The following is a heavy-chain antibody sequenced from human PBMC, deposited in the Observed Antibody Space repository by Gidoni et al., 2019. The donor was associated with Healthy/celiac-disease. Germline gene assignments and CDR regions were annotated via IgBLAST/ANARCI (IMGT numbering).Heavy chain of an antibody. CDR2: IYTSGST. V-gene: IGHV4-4*07. Sequence: QVQLQESGPGLVKPSETLSLTCTVSGGSISSYYWSWIRQPAGKGLEWIGRIYTSGSTNYNPSLKSRVTMSVDTSKNQFSLKLSSVTAADTAVYYCARDPYYDFWSGYLDFFDYWGQGTLVTVSS. J-gene: IGHJ4*02. CDR3: ARDPYYDFWSGYLDFFDY. CDR1: GGSISSYY. D-gene: IGHD3-3*01.